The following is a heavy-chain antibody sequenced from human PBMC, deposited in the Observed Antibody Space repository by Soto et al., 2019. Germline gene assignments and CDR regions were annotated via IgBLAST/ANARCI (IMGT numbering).Heavy chain of an antibody. D-gene: IGHD4-17*01. CDR2: ISSSSSYI. V-gene: IGHV3-21*01. J-gene: IGHJ3*02. Sequence: GGSLRLSCAASGFTFSSYSMNWVRQAPGKGLEWVSSISSSSSYIYYADSVKGRFTISRDNAKNSLYPQMNSLRAEDTAVYYCARPTRYGDLAFDIWGQGTMVTVSS. CDR1: GFTFSSYS. CDR3: ARPTRYGDLAFDI.